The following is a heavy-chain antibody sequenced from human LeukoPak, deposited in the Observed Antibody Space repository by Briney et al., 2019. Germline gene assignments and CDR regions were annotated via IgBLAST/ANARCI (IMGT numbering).Heavy chain of an antibody. CDR2: IRYDGSNQ. CDR3: AKDLDYYMDV. Sequence: GGSLRLSCAASGFTFSTYELHWVRQAPGKGLEWVASIRYDGSNQYYADSVKGRFTISRDNSKNTLYLQMNSLRADDTAVYYCAKDLDYYMDVWGKGTTVTVSS. CDR1: GFTFSTYE. J-gene: IGHJ6*03. V-gene: IGHV3-30*02.